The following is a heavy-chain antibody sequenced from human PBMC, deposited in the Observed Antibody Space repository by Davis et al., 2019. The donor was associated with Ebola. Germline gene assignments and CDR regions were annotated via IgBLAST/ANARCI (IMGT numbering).Heavy chain of an antibody. D-gene: IGHD2/OR15-2a*01. CDR2: INPNNGAT. Sequence: ASVKVSCKASGYIFNGYYLHWIRQAPGQGLEWMGWINPNNGATKYAQNFQGRLTLTRDGTTTTGYMDLSGLTSADTAVYFCARSFYDWIAVDSWGQGALVTVSS. CDR1: GYIFNGYY. V-gene: IGHV1-2*02. J-gene: IGHJ4*02. CDR3: ARSFYDWIAVDS.